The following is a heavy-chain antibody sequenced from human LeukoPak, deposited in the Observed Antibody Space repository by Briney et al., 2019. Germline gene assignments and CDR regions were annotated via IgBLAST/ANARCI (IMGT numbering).Heavy chain of an antibody. CDR3: ARGGTSGYSSTRHFWGGNYYFDY. V-gene: IGHV3-7*01. D-gene: IGHD2-2*01. CDR2: INQDGSEK. J-gene: IGHJ4*02. Sequence: GGSLRLSCGASGFTFDDYWMSWVRQAPGQGMEWVANINQDGSEKYYLDSAKGRFTISRDNARNSLYLQVNSLRAEDTAVYYCARGGTSGYSSTRHFWGGNYYFDYWGQGSLVTVSS. CDR1: GFTFDDYW.